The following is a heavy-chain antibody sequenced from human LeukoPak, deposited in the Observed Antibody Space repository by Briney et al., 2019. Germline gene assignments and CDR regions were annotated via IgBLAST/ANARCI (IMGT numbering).Heavy chain of an antibody. Sequence: MPSETLSLTCTVSGGSISSGGYYWSWIRQHPGKGLEWIGYIYYSGSTYYNPSLKSRVTISVDTSKNQFSLKLSSVTAADTAVYYCARQTRYGDYVNFDYWGQGTLVTVSS. D-gene: IGHD4-17*01. CDR2: IYYSGST. CDR1: GGSISSGGYY. V-gene: IGHV4-31*03. CDR3: ARQTRYGDYVNFDY. J-gene: IGHJ4*02.